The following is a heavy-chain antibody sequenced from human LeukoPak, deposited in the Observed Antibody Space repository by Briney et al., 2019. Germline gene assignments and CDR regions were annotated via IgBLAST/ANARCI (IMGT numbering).Heavy chain of an antibody. Sequence: GGSLRLSCAASGFIFSNYAMHWVRQAPGEGLDWVALISNDGSSRYYADSVKGRFTLSRDNSKNTLYLQMNSLRAEDTALYDCARYAWSLGPAPDTPLFDYWGQGALVTVSS. CDR1: GFIFSNYA. V-gene: IGHV3-30-3*01. D-gene: IGHD6-13*01. CDR2: ISNDGSSR. J-gene: IGHJ4*02. CDR3: ARYAWSLGPAPDTPLFDY.